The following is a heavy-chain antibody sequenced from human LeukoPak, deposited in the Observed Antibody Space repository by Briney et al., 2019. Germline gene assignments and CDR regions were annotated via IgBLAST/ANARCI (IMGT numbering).Heavy chain of an antibody. D-gene: IGHD3-9*01. V-gene: IGHV3-23*01. Sequence: GGSLRLSCAASGFTFSSYSMNWVRQAPGKGLEWVSAISGSGGSTYYADSVKGRFTISRDNSKNMLYLQMNSLRAEDTAVYYCAKGLRYFDWLGIDYWGQGTLVTVSS. CDR2: ISGSGGST. J-gene: IGHJ4*02. CDR3: AKGLRYFDWLGIDY. CDR1: GFTFSSYS.